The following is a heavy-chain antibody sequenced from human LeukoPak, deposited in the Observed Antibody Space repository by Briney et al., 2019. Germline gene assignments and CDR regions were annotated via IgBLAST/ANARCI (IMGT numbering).Heavy chain of an antibody. CDR3: ERDWTTGYSYGVFDY. V-gene: IGHV3-30-3*01. D-gene: IGHD5-18*01. CDR1: GFTFSSYA. CDR2: ISYDGSNK. Sequence: GGSLRLSCAASGFTFSSYAMHWVRQAPGKGLEWVAVISYDGSNKYYADSVKGRFTISRDNSKNTLYLQMNSLRAEDTAVYYCERDWTTGYSYGVFDYWGQGTLVTVSS. J-gene: IGHJ4*02.